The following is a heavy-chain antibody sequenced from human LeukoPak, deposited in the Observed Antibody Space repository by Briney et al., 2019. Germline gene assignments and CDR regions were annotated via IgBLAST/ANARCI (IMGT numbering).Heavy chain of an antibody. Sequence: GGSLRLSCAASGFTFSSYATSWVRQAPGKGLEWVSAISGSGGSTYYADSVKGRFTISGDNSKNTLYLQMNSLRAEDTAVYYCAKAVVVVITTAWFDPWGQGTLVTVSS. D-gene: IGHD3-22*01. CDR1: GFTFSSYA. J-gene: IGHJ5*02. V-gene: IGHV3-23*01. CDR3: AKAVVVVITTAWFDP. CDR2: ISGSGGST.